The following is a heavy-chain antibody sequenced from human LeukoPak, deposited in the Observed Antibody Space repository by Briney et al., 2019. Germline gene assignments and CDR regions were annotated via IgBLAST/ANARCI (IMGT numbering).Heavy chain of an antibody. Sequence: GGSLRLSCAASGFTFSSSAMSWVRQAPGKGLEWVSNISGRGSGGTTYYADSVKGRFTISRDNSKNTLYLQMNSLRAEDTAVYYCAKGAPSDIVVVVAASAFDIWGQGTMVTVSS. D-gene: IGHD2-15*01. CDR1: GFTFSSSA. CDR3: AKGAPSDIVVVVAASAFDI. J-gene: IGHJ3*02. CDR2: ISGRGSGGTT. V-gene: IGHV3-23*01.